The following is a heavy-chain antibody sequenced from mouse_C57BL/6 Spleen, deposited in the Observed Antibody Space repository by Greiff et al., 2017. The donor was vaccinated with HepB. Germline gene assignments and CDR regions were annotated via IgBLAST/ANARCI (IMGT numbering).Heavy chain of an antibody. CDR1: GFTFSSYA. Sequence: DVQLVESGGGLVKPGGSLKLSCAASGFTFSSYAMSWVRQTPEKRLEWVATISDGGSYTYYPDNVKGRFTISRDNAKNNLYLQMSHLKSEDTAMYYCARAELTYYFDYWGQGTTLTVSS. CDR3: ARAELTYYFDY. D-gene: IGHD1-3*01. CDR2: ISDGGSYT. J-gene: IGHJ2*01. V-gene: IGHV5-4*01.